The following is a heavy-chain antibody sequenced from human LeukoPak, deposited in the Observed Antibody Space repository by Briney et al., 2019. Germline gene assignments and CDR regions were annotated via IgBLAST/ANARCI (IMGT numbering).Heavy chain of an antibody. V-gene: IGHV4-4*07. D-gene: IGHD3-3*01. CDR3: ARGPEGHGYYFDY. CDR1: GGSTSNYF. CDR2: INTSGST. J-gene: IGHJ4*02. Sequence: SETLSLTCTVSGGSTSNYFCTWLRQSAGKGLEWIGRINTSGSTNYNPSLKSRVSMSVDTSKNQFSLKLSSVTAADTAVYYCARGPEGHGYYFDYWGQGALVTVSS.